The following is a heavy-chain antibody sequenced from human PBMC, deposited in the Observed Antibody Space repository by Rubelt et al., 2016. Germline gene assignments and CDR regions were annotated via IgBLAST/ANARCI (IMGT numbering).Heavy chain of an antibody. CDR1: GYTFTSYG. CDR3: ARDPYGDRHHDY. Sequence: QVQLVQSGAEVKKPGASVKVSCKASGYTFTSYGISWVRQAPGQGLEWMGWISAYNGNTNYAQKLQGRVTRTPDTATSTAYMGLRSLRSDDTAVYYCARDPYGDRHHDYWGQGTLVTVSS. D-gene: IGHD4-17*01. J-gene: IGHJ4*02. V-gene: IGHV1-18*01. CDR2: ISAYNGNT.